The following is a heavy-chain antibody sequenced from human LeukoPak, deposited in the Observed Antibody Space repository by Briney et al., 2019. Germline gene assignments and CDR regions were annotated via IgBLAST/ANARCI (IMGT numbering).Heavy chain of an antibody. V-gene: IGHV3-30*03. J-gene: IGHJ4*02. CDR1: GFTFSSYG. CDR3: ASQTSGYSGYSSHY. CDR2: ISYDGSNK. D-gene: IGHD5-12*01. Sequence: GGSLRLSCAASGFTFSSYGMHWVRQAPGKGLEWVAVISYDGSNKYYADSVKGRFTISRDNSKNTLYLQMNSLRAEDTAVYYCASQTSGYSGYSSHYWGQGALVTVSS.